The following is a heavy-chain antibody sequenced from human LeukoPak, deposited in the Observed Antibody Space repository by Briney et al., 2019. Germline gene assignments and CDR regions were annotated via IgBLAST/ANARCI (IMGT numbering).Heavy chain of an antibody. CDR3: ARDMGHIVVVTAISGFGY. Sequence: ASVKVSCKASGYTFSGYFMHWVRQAPGQGLEWMGWINPKSGGTKYAQKFQGRVTMTRDTSISTAYMELSRLRSDDTAVYYCARDMGHIVVVTAISGFGYWGQGTLVTVSS. V-gene: IGHV1-2*02. CDR1: GYTFSGYF. D-gene: IGHD2-21*02. J-gene: IGHJ4*02. CDR2: INPKSGGT.